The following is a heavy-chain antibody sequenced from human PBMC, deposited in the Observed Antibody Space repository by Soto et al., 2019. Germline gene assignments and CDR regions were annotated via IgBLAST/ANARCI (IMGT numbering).Heavy chain of an antibody. CDR1: GFLFDTYG. CDR3: ATSASSDH. CDR2: ISYDGSHK. D-gene: IGHD1-26*01. J-gene: IGHJ4*02. V-gene: IGHV3-30*03. Sequence: VQLVESGGGVVQPGRSLRLSCVASGFLFDTYGRHWVRQTPGKGLEWVAIISYDGSHKEYADSVKGRFAISRDNSENTLYLQMNNLGVEDTALYYCATSASSDHWGQGTQVTVSS.